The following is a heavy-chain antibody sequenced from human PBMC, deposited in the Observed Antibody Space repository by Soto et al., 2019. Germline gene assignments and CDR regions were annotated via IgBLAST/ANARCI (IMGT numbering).Heavy chain of an antibody. Sequence: ASVNVCCKASGYTFITYYMHWVRQAPGQGLEWMGIINPSGGSTRYAQKFQGRVTMTRDTSTSTVYMELSSLSPEDTAMYFCAKDRGRGGSYYVYYYGMDVWG. J-gene: IGHJ6*02. CDR1: GYTFITYY. CDR3: AKDRGRGGSYYVYYYGMDV. CDR2: INPSGGST. V-gene: IGHV1-46*01. D-gene: IGHD1-26*01.